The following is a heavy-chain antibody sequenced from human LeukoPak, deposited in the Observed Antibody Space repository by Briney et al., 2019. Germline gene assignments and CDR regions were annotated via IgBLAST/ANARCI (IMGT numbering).Heavy chain of an antibody. J-gene: IGHJ4*02. D-gene: IGHD3-22*01. Sequence: SETLSLTCTASGASFNSDDQYWNWIRQSPGKGLEWIGSIHPSGMLYNNPSLESPVTMSRDTSKAQFSLNLNSVTAADTGVYFCSRGLDSRKLGYWGQGILVTVSS. CDR1: GASFNSDDQY. V-gene: IGHV4-31*01. CDR2: IHPSGML. CDR3: SRGLDSRKLGY.